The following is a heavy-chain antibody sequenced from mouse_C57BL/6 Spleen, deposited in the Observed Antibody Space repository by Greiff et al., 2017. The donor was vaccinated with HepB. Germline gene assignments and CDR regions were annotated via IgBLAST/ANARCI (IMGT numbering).Heavy chain of an antibody. CDR2: IDPSDSYT. CDR3: ARGGHRVAY. CDR1: GYTFTSYW. D-gene: IGHD6-1*01. Sequence: QVQLQQPGAELVRPGTSVKLSCKASGYTFTSYWMHWVKQRPGQGLEWIGVIDPSDSYTNYNQKFKGKATLTVDTSSSTAYMQLSSLTSEDSAVYYCARGGHRVAYWGQGTLVTVSA. V-gene: IGHV1-59*01. J-gene: IGHJ3*01.